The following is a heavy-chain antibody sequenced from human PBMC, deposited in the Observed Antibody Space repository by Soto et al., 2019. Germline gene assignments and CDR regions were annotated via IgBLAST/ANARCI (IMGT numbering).Heavy chain of an antibody. CDR3: ARDPSEGRVGNWFES. V-gene: IGHV3-21*06. CDR1: GFTFSRYG. Sequence: KPGGSLRLSCAASGFTFSRYGMNWLRQAPGKGLEWVASISSTTSYVYYADSVKGRFSTSRDNAKNTLYLEMYALRTEDTAVYYCARDPSEGRVGNWFESWGQGTLVTVSS. J-gene: IGHJ5*01. D-gene: IGHD2-2*01. CDR2: ISSTTSYV.